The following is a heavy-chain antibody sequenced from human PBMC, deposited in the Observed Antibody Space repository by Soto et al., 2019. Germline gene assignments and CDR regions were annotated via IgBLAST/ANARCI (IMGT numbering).Heavy chain of an antibody. J-gene: IGHJ4*02. CDR3: ARETPNSYGYPERQYYFDY. CDR2: IYYSGST. CDR1: GGSISSYY. D-gene: IGHD5-18*01. Sequence: SETLSLTCTVSGGSISSYYWSWIRQPPGKGLEWIGYIYYSGSTNYNPPLKSRVTISVDTSKNQFSLKLSSVTAADTAVYYCARETPNSYGYPERQYYFDYWGQGTLVTVSS. V-gene: IGHV4-59*01.